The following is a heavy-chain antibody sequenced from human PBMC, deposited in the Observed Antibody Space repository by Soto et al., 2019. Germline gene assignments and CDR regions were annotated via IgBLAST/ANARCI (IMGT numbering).Heavy chain of an antibody. CDR3: ARDLTMIVVVNYYYYGMDV. V-gene: IGHV3-23*01. D-gene: IGHD3-22*01. Sequence: EVQLLESGGGLVQPGGSLRLSCAASGFTFSSYAMNWVRQAPGKGLEWVSVTSGSGDSTYYAGSVKGRFTISRDNSKNSLYLQMNSLRAEDTAVYYCARDLTMIVVVNYYYYGMDVWGQGTTVTVSS. J-gene: IGHJ6*02. CDR1: GFTFSSYA. CDR2: TSGSGDST.